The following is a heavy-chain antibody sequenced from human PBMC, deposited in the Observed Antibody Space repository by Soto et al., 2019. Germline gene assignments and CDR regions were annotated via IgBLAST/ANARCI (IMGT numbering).Heavy chain of an antibody. Sequence: QVRLVESGGGVVQPGRSLSLSCEASGFTFSTYGMHWVRQAPGKGLEWVAGISYDGDKKYYGDSVKGRFTISRDDSKNTLYLQMNSLTTDDTAIYYCAKGGITGTLHWFDPWGQGNLVTVSS. J-gene: IGHJ5*02. CDR3: AKGGITGTLHWFDP. CDR2: ISYDGDKK. V-gene: IGHV3-30*18. D-gene: IGHD1-20*01. CDR1: GFTFSTYG.